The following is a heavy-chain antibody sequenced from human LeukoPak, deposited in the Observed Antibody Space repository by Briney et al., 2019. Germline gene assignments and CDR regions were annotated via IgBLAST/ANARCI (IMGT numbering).Heavy chain of an antibody. Sequence: SETLSLTCAVYGGSYSGYYWSSIRQPPGKGLEWIGEINHSGSTNYNPSLKSRVSISVDTSKNQFSLKLSSVTAADTAVYYCARGGDIVVVVAATGAFDIWGQGTMVTVSS. D-gene: IGHD2-15*01. J-gene: IGHJ3*02. CDR3: ARGGDIVVVVAATGAFDI. CDR2: INHSGST. CDR1: GGSYSGYY. V-gene: IGHV4-34*01.